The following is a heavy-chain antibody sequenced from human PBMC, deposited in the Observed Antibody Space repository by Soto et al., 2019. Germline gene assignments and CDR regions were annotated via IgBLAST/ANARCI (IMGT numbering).Heavy chain of an antibody. Sequence: ESLKISCKGSGYSITSYWISWVRQMPGKGLEWMGRIDPSDSYTNYSPSFQGHVTISADKSISTAYLQWSSLKASDTAMYYCARLNNPERGYFDWSNYDWGMDVWGQGTTVTFSS. CDR2: IDPSDSYT. D-gene: IGHD3-9*01. CDR3: ARLNNPERGYFDWSNYDWGMDV. V-gene: IGHV5-10-1*01. J-gene: IGHJ6*02. CDR1: GYSITSYW.